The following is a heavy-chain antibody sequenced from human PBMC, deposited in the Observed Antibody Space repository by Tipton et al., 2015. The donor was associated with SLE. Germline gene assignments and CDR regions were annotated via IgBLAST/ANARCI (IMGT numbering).Heavy chain of an antibody. CDR2: IYHSGST. J-gene: IGHJ4*02. D-gene: IGHD3-3*01. CDR1: GGSISSSSYY. V-gene: IGHV4-39*07. CDR3: ARERRATYYDFWSGEGAFDY. Sequence: TLSLTCTVSGGSISSSSYYWGWIRQPPGKGLEWIGNIYHSGSTYYNPSLRSRVTISVDTSKNQFSLKLSSVTAADTAVYYCARERRATYYDFWSGEGAFDYWGQGTLVTVSS.